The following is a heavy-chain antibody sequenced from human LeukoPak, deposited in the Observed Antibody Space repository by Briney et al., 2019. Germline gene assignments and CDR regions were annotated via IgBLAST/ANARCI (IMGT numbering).Heavy chain of an antibody. CDR3: ARDFWGESGYPDAFDI. V-gene: IGHV3-23*01. Sequence: GGSLRLSCVASGFTFSSYGMHWVRQAPGKGLEWVSAISGSGGSTYYADSVKGRFTISRDNSKNTLYLQMNSLRAEDTAVYYCARDFWGESGYPDAFDIWGQGTMVTVSS. J-gene: IGHJ3*02. D-gene: IGHD3-3*01. CDR1: GFTFSSYG. CDR2: ISGSGGST.